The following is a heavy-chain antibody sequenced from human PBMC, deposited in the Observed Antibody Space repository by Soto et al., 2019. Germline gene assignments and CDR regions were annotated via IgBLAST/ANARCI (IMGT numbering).Heavy chain of an antibody. D-gene: IGHD6-13*01. Sequence: PSETLSLTCTVSGGSISSGGYYWSWIRQHPGKGLEWIGYIYYSGSTYYNPSLKSRVTISVDTSKNQFSLKLSSVTAADTAVYYCARGHLIAAAGTHFDYWGQGTLVTVSS. J-gene: IGHJ4*02. CDR1: GGSISSGGYY. V-gene: IGHV4-31*03. CDR3: ARGHLIAAAGTHFDY. CDR2: IYYSGST.